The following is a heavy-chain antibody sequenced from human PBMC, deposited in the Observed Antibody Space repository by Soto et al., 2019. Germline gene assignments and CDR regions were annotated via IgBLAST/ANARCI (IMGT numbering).Heavy chain of an antibody. CDR1: GGSISSGDYY. CDR2: IYYSGST. V-gene: IGHV4-30-4*01. Sequence: KASETLSLTCTVSGGSISSGDYYWSWIRQPPGKGLEWIGYIYYSGSTYYNPSLKSRVTISVDTSKNQFSLKLSSVTAADTAVYYCARVGYYDSSGYYSLDAFDIWGQGTMVTVS. CDR3: ARVGYYDSSGYYSLDAFDI. D-gene: IGHD3-22*01. J-gene: IGHJ3*02.